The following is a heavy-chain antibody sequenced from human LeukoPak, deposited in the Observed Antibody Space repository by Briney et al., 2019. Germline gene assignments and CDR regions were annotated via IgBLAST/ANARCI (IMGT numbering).Heavy chain of an antibody. CDR3: ARSLYDILTGYYREYYFDY. CDR1: GFTFSSYS. J-gene: IGHJ4*02. D-gene: IGHD3-9*01. Sequence: PGGSLRLSCAASGFTFSSYSMNWVRQAPGKGLEWVSSISSSSSYIYYADSVKGRFTISRDNAKNSLYLQMNSLRAEDTAVYYCARSLYDILTGYYREYYFDYWGQGTLVTVSS. CDR2: ISSSSSYI. V-gene: IGHV3-21*01.